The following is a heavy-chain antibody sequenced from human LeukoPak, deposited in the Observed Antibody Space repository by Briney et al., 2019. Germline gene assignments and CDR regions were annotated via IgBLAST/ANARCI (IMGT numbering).Heavy chain of an antibody. J-gene: IGHJ2*01. D-gene: IGHD3-22*01. Sequence: SETLSLTCAVYGGSFSGYYWSWIRQPPGKGLEWIREINHSGSTNYNPSLKSRVTISVDTSKNQFSLKLSSVTAADTAVYYCARHSDTYYYDSSGYYYGLWYFDPWGRGTLVTVSS. CDR1: GGSFSGYY. CDR3: ARHSDTYYYDSSGYYYGLWYFDP. V-gene: IGHV4-34*01. CDR2: INHSGST.